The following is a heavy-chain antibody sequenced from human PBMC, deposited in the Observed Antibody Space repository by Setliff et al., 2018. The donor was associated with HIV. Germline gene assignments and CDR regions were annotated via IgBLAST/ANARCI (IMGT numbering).Heavy chain of an antibody. Sequence: EASVKVSCKASGYTFSEYAIHWVRQAPGQRLEWMGRIDTDNGYRRYSPKLQGRVTITKDTSANTAYMELRGLRSEGTAVYYCARWCAAAGCYPAIYHFDSWGQGTLVTVSS. J-gene: IGHJ4*02. CDR3: ARWCAAAGCYPAIYHFDS. CDR1: GYTFSEYA. CDR2: IDTDNGYR. V-gene: IGHV1-3*04. D-gene: IGHD2-2*01.